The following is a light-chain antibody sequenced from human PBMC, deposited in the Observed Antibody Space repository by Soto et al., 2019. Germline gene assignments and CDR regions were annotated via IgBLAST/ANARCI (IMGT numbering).Light chain of an antibody. CDR1: SSDVGGYNY. J-gene: IGLJ1*01. CDR2: EVS. V-gene: IGLV2-8*01. CDR3: SSYAASNNYV. Sequence: QSALTQPPSASGSPGQSVTISCTGTSSDVGGYNYVSWYQQHPGKAPKLMIYEVSKRPSGVPDRFSASKSGNTASLTVSGLHAEDEADYYCSSYAASNNYVFGTGTKLTVL.